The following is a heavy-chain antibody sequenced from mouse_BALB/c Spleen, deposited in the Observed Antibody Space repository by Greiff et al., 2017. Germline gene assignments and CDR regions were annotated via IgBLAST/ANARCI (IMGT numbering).Heavy chain of an antibody. CDR1: GFTFSSFG. V-gene: IGHV5-17*02. J-gene: IGHJ4*01. Sequence: EVHLVESGGGLVQPGGSRKLSCAASGFTFSSFGMHWVRQAPEKGLEWVAYISSGSSTIYYADTVKGRFTISRDNPKNTLFLQMTSLRSEDTAMYYCARGDYEVDYWGQGTSVTVSS. CDR3: ARGDYEVDY. D-gene: IGHD2-4*01. CDR2: ISSGSSTI.